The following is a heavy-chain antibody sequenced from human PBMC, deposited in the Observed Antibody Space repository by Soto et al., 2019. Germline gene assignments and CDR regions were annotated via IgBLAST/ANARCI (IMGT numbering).Heavy chain of an antibody. CDR3: ARMGQYYDILTGYWSGYYFDY. CDR1: GFSLSASSMC. Sequence: SGPTLVNPTQTLTLTCTFSGFSLSASSMCVSWIRQPPGKALEWLARIDWDDDKYYSTSLKTRLTISKDTSKNQVVLTMTNMDPVDTATYYCARMGQYYDILTGYWSGYYFDYWGQGTLVTVSS. D-gene: IGHD3-9*01. J-gene: IGHJ4*02. CDR2: IDWDDDK. V-gene: IGHV2-70*11.